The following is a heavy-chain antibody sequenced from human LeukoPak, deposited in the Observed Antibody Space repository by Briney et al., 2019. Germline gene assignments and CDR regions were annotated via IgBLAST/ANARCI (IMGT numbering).Heavy chain of an antibody. J-gene: IGHJ3*02. CDR1: ALTVSSYG. Sequence: LRPARAPAALTVSSYGMHSVSQDPGKWLEWVAVIWNDGSNKYYAESVKGRFTISRDNSKNTVYLQMKRLRAEGTVVYYCARPLGDNAFDIGGEGTLVTVSS. D-gene: IGHD5-24*01. CDR3: ARPLGDNAFDI. V-gene: IGHV3-33*01. CDR2: IWNDGSNK.